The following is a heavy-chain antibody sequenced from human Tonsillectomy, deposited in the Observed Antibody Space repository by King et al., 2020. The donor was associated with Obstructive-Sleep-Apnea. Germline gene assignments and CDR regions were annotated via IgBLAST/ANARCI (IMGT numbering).Heavy chain of an antibody. CDR2: ISGSGGNT. J-gene: IGHJ6*02. Sequence: VQLVESGGGLVPPGGSLRLSCAASGFTFSSFAMSGVRQAPGKGLEWVSGISGSGGNTYYEDSVKGRFTLSRDNSKNKLYLQMNSLRAEDTAVYYCAKEERITIFGVAPYGMDVWGQGTTVTVSS. CDR3: AKEERITIFGVAPYGMDV. V-gene: IGHV3-23*04. CDR1: GFTFSSFA. D-gene: IGHD3-3*01.